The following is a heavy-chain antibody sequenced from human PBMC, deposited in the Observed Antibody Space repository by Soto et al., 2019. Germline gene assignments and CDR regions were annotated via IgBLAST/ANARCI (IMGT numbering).Heavy chain of an antibody. D-gene: IGHD5-18*01. V-gene: IGHV1-69*05. Sequence: QVQLVQSGAEVKKPESSVKVSCKAPGGTFSTYAISWVRQAPGQGLEWMGGIMPMFGTANYAQGFQDRLTIDSDESTNTVYMQLSSLRSDDTAVYFCASGIQLWLRRINNGYSGWGQGTLVTVSS. CDR1: GGTFSTYA. CDR3: ASGIQLWLRRINNGYSG. CDR2: IMPMFGTA. J-gene: IGHJ4*02.